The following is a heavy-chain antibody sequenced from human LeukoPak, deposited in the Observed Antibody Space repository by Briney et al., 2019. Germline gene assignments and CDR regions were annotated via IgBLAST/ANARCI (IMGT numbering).Heavy chain of an antibody. CDR2: IWYDGSNK. CDR1: GFTFSSYG. V-gene: IGHV3-33*01. CDR3: ASLNYYASSGLE. Sequence: PGGSLRLSCAASGFTFSSYGMHWVRQAPGKGLEWVTVIWYDGSNKYYADSVKGRFTISRDNSKNTLYLQMNSLRAEDTAVYYCASLNYYASSGLEWGQGTLVTVSS. D-gene: IGHD3-22*01. J-gene: IGHJ4*02.